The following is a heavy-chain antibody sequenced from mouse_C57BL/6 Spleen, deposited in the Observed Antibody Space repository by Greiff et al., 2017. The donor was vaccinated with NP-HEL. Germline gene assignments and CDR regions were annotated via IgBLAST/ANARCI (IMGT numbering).Heavy chain of an antibody. J-gene: IGHJ1*03. CDR1: GFTFTDYY. V-gene: IGHV7-3*01. CDR3: ARLTHWYFDV. CDR2: IRNKANRYTT. Sequence: EVQLQESGGGLVQPGGSLSLSCAASGFTFTDYYMSWVRQPPGKALEWLGFIRNKANRYTTEYSASVKCRVTISRDNSQSILYLQMNALGAEDSATYYCARLTHWYFDVWGTGTTVTVSS.